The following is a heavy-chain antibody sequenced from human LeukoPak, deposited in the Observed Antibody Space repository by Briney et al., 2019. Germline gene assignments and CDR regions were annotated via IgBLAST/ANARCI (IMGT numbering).Heavy chain of an antibody. J-gene: IGHJ4*02. Sequence: AGTLRLSCAASGGTFSSSAMSWIWLAPGQGLEWVSAISGSGGSTYYADSVKGRFTISRDNSKNTLYLQMNSLRAEDTAVYFCAKDGADWGQGTLVTVTS. CDR1: GGTFSSSA. V-gene: IGHV3-23*01. CDR3: AKDGAD. CDR2: ISGSGGST. D-gene: IGHD3-16*01.